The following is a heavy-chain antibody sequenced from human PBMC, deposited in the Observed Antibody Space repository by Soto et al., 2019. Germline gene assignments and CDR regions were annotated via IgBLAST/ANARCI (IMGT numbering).Heavy chain of an antibody. Sequence: SETLSLTCAVYGGSFSGYYWSWIRQPPGKGLEWIGEINHSGSTNYNPSLKSRVTISVDTSKNQFSLKLSSVTAADTAVYYCARGAHWFDPCGQGTLVTVSS. CDR2: INHSGST. CDR3: ARGAHWFDP. J-gene: IGHJ5*02. V-gene: IGHV4-34*01. CDR1: GGSFSGYY.